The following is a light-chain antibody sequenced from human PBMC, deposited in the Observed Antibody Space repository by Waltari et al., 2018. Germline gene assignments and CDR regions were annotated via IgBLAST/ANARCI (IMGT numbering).Light chain of an antibody. CDR3: QQYNNWRT. J-gene: IGKJ2*01. CDR1: QSSSRN. V-gene: IGKV3-15*01. CDR2: GAS. Sequence: EILMTQTPPTLSVSPGERATLSCRASQSSSRNLAWYQQKPGQAPRLLIDGASTRATGIPARFSGSGSGTEFTLTISSLQSEDFAVYYCQQYNNWRTFGQGTKLEIK.